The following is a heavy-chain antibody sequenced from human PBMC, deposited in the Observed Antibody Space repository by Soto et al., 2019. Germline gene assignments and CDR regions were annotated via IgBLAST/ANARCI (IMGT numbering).Heavy chain of an antibody. CDR2: IFHDGTT. Sequence: SETLSLTCAVSGVSLTSGNWWTWVRQSPQRGLEYIGEIFHDGTTNYYPSFERRVAMSVDTSRNQFSLKLTSVTAADTAVYFCARLVCDTRLNYMYFEFWGRGTLVTVSS. J-gene: IGHJ4*02. CDR3: ARLVCDTRLNYMYFEF. CDR1: GVSLTSGNW. D-gene: IGHD3-10*01. V-gene: IGHV4-4*02.